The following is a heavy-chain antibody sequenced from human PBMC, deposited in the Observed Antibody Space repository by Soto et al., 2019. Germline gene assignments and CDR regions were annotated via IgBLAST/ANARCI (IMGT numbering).Heavy chain of an antibody. CDR2: ISGSGSPT. D-gene: IGHD1-26*01. J-gene: IGHJ6*02. Sequence: PGGSLRLSCAASGFTFSNYAMTWVRQAPGRGLEWVSAISGSGSPTYYADSVKGRFTISRDNSKNTLYLQMNSLRADDTAVYYCARDMSGGTYNYYYGMDVWGQGTTVTVSS. CDR1: GFTFSNYA. CDR3: ARDMSGGTYNYYYGMDV. V-gene: IGHV3-23*01.